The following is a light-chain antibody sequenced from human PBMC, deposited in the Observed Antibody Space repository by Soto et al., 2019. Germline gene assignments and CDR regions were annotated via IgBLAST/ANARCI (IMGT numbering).Light chain of an antibody. CDR3: QQYGSSIT. Sequence: IVLTQSPGTLSLSPGERATLSCRASQSLSGSYLAWYQQKPGQAPRLLIYGASGRATGIPDRFSGSGSGTDFTLTISRLEPEDFAVYYCQQYGSSITFGQGTLLEI. CDR1: QSLSGSY. V-gene: IGKV3-20*01. CDR2: GAS. J-gene: IGKJ5*01.